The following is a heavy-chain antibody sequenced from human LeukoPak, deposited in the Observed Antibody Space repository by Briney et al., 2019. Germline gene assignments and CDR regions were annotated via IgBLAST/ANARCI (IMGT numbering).Heavy chain of an antibody. D-gene: IGHD5-12*01. J-gene: IGHJ3*02. CDR2: IDHTGST. V-gene: IGHV4-59*01. CDR3: ARVYGAGYDFRGAFDI. CDR1: DDSITIYY. Sequence: SETLSLTCTVSDDSITIYYWTWIRQPPGKGLEWIGYIDHTGSTNYNPSLNSRVTISRDTSKNHFSLKLSSATAADTAVYYCARVYGAGYDFRGAFDIWGQGTMVTVSP.